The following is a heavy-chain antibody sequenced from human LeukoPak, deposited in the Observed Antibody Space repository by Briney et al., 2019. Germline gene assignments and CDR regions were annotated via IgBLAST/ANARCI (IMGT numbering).Heavy chain of an antibody. CDR1: GYSFTNYW. Sequence: GESLKISCKGSGYSFTNYWIGWVRQMPGKGLEWMGIIYPGDSDTRYSPSFQGRVTISADKSIDTAFLRWSSLRASDTAMYYCARHVNFRSPYDYWGQGTLVTVSS. J-gene: IGHJ4*02. CDR3: ARHVNFRSPYDY. V-gene: IGHV5-51*01. CDR2: IYPGDSDT. D-gene: IGHD5-24*01.